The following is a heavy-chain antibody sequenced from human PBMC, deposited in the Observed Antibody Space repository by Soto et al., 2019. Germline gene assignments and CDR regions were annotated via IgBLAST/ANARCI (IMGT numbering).Heavy chain of an antibody. CDR2: ISSSSSYI. D-gene: IGHD3-16*02. CDR1: GFTFSSYS. V-gene: IGHV3-21*01. J-gene: IGHJ4*02. CDR3: ARGHYGDYVWGSYPPDY. Sequence: PGGSLRLSCAASGFTFSSYSMNWVRQAPGKGLEWVSSISSSSSYIYYADSVKGRFTISRDNAKNSPYLQMNSLRAEDTAVYYCARGHYGDYVWGSYPPDYWGQGTLVTVSS.